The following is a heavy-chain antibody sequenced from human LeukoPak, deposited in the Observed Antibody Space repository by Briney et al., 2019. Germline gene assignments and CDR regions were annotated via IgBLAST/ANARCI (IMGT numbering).Heavy chain of an antibody. V-gene: IGHV4-59*12. CDR3: ARALKYSSSWPPRRHWFDP. J-gene: IGHJ5*02. CDR2: IYYSGSA. D-gene: IGHD6-13*01. Sequence: SETLSLTCTVSGCSISSYYWSLIRQPPGKGLEGIGYIYYSGSAKYNPSLKSPGTISVDTSKNQFYMKLSSVTAADTAVYYCARALKYSSSWPPRRHWFDPWGQGTLVTVSS. CDR1: GCSISSYY.